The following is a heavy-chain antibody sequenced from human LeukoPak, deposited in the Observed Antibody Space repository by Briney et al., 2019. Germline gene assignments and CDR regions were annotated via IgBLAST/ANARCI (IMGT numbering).Heavy chain of an antibody. J-gene: IGHJ3*02. Sequence: GASVKVSCKASGYTFTSYGISWVRQAPGQGLEWMGWISAYNGNTNYAQKLQGRVTMTTDTSTSTAYMELRSLRSDDTAVYYCARDGEGGYCSSTSCYYAFDIWGQGTMVTVSS. CDR1: GYTFTSYG. D-gene: IGHD2-2*01. V-gene: IGHV1-18*01. CDR3: ARDGEGGYCSSTSCYYAFDI. CDR2: ISAYNGNT.